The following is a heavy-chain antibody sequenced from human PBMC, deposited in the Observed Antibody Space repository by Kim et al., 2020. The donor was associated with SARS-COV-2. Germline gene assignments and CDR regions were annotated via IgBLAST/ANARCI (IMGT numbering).Heavy chain of an antibody. V-gene: IGHV3-21*01. D-gene: IGHD3-9*01. CDR2: ISSSSSYI. CDR3: ARDFSSSYYDILTGYYGGVVSHYFDY. CDR1: GFTFSSYS. Sequence: GGSLRLSCAASGFTFSSYSMNWVRQAPGKGLEWVSSISSSSSYIYYADSVKGRFTISRDNAKNSLYLQMNSLRAEDTAVYYCARDFSSSYYDILTGYYGGVVSHYFDYWGQGTLVTVSS. J-gene: IGHJ4*02.